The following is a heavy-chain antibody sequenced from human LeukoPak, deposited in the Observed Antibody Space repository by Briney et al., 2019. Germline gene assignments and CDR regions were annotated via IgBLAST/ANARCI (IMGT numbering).Heavy chain of an antibody. J-gene: IGHJ4*02. CDR1: GFNSYW. CDR3: ATPRGSGSYLAFDY. CDR2: IKQDGSEK. V-gene: IGHV3-7*01. Sequence: GGSLRLSCAASGFNSYWMSWVRQAPGKGLEWVANIKQDGSEKYYVDSVKGRFTISRDNAKNTLYPQMNSLRAEDTAVYYCATPRGSGSYLAFDYWGQGTLVTVSS. D-gene: IGHD1-26*01.